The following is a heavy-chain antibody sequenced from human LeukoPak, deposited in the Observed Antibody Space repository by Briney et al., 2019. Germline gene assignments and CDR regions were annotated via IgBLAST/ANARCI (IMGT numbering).Heavy chain of an antibody. CDR3: ARRGYASGWHAYDS. Sequence: PSETLSLTCTVSAGSISGYYWAWIRQSPGKRLEWIGGFFLSGNNFYNPSLRSRVTISLGTSRNQFSLKLNSVTAADTAVYYCARRGYASGWHAYDSWGQGVLVAVSS. V-gene: IGHV4-4*09. CDR1: AGSISGYY. D-gene: IGHD6-19*01. CDR2: FFLSGNN. J-gene: IGHJ4*02.